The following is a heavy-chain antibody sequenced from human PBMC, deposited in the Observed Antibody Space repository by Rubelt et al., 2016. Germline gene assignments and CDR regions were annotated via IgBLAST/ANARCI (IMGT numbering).Heavy chain of an antibody. CDR2: IYYSGST. Sequence: QLQLQESGPGLVKPSETLSLTCTVSGGSISSSSYYWGWIRQPPGKGLEWIGSIYYSGSTYYNPSLKCRVTISVDTSKNQFSLKLSSVTAADTAGYYCAVIAARRFDYWGQGTLVTVSS. CDR1: GGSISSSSYY. V-gene: IGHV4-39*01. CDR3: AVIAARRFDY. D-gene: IGHD6-6*01. J-gene: IGHJ4*02.